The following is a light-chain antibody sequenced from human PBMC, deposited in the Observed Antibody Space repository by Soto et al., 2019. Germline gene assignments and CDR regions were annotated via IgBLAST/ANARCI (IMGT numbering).Light chain of an antibody. Sequence: QSALTQPASVSGSPGQSITISCTGTSSDVGSHNLVSWYQQHPGQAPKLMIYEVSKRPLGVSARFSASKSGNTASLPISGLQAGDEADYYCCSYGGSRAVFGGGTQLTVL. CDR1: SSDVGSHNL. CDR3: CSYGGSRAV. CDR2: EVS. V-gene: IGLV2-23*02. J-gene: IGLJ7*01.